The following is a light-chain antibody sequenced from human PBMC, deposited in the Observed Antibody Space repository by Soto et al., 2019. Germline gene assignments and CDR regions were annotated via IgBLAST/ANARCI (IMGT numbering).Light chain of an antibody. V-gene: IGKV3-20*01. CDR3: QQYGSSTRWT. Sequence: VLTLSSATVSLSPGKRATLFCRASQSVYTYLAWYQQKLSQAPRLLVYGASSRATGIPDRFSGSGSGTDFTLTISRLEPEDFAVYYCQQYGSSTRWTFGQGTKVDIK. CDR1: QSVYTY. J-gene: IGKJ1*01. CDR2: GAS.